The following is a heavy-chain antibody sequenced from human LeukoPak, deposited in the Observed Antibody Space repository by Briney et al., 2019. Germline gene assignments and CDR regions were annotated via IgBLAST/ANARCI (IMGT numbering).Heavy chain of an antibody. J-gene: IGHJ5*02. CDR3: ARGADIVVVPAADNWFDP. CDR1: GGTFSSYA. V-gene: IGHV1-69*05. D-gene: IGHD2-2*01. CDR2: IIPIFGTA. Sequence: GASVKVSCKASGGTFSSYAISWVRQAPGQGLEWMGGIIPIFGTANYAQKFQGRVTMTRDTSTSTVYMELSSLRSEDTAVYYCARGADIVVVPAADNWFDPWGQGTLVTVSS.